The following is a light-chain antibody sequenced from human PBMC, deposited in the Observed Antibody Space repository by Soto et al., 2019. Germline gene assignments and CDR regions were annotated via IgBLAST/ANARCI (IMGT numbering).Light chain of an antibody. CDR2: AAS. Sequence: DIQMTQSPSSVSASVGDRVTITCRASQSISVWLAWYQQKPGKAPKLLIYAASNLQSGVPSRFSGSGSGTDFTLTISSLQPEDFATYYCQQANSFPTTFGQGTKVEIK. CDR1: QSISVW. CDR3: QQANSFPTT. J-gene: IGKJ1*01. V-gene: IGKV1-12*01.